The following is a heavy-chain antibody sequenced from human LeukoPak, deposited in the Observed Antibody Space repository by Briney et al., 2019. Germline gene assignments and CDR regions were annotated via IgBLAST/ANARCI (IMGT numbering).Heavy chain of an antibody. Sequence: SVKVSCKASGGTFSSYAISWVRQAPGQGLEWMGGIIPIFGTANYAQKFQGRVTITTDESTSTAYMELSSLRSEDTAVYYCAHGSYGPGSFDYWGQGTLATVSS. CDR1: GGTFSSYA. CDR3: AHGSYGPGSFDY. J-gene: IGHJ4*02. D-gene: IGHD5-18*01. V-gene: IGHV1-69*05. CDR2: IIPIFGTA.